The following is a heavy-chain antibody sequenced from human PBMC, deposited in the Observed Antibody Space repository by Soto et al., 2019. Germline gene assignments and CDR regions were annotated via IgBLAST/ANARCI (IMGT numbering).Heavy chain of an antibody. Sequence: QVQLVQSGAEVKKPGASVKVSCKASGYTFTSHGFSWVRQAPGQGLEWMGWVSPYNGNTNYAQKFQGRVTMTTDTSTSTAYMELRSLTSDDTAVYYCARSGSGAAYYYYGLDVWGQGTTFTVSS. J-gene: IGHJ6*02. CDR3: ARSGSGAAYYYYGLDV. D-gene: IGHD7-27*01. V-gene: IGHV1-18*04. CDR1: GYTFTSHG. CDR2: VSPYNGNT.